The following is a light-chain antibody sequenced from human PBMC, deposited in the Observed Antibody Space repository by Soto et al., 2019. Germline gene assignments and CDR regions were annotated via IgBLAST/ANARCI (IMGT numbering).Light chain of an antibody. V-gene: IGKV1-8*01. Sequence: AIRMTQSPSSFSASTGDRVSITCRATQDIGTYLAWYQQIPGKAPKLLIYDASTLQTGVPSRFSGSGSGTDFTLTISSLEPEDFAVYYCQQRTNWRITFGQGTRLEIK. CDR1: QDIGTY. J-gene: IGKJ5*01. CDR2: DAS. CDR3: QQRTNWRIT.